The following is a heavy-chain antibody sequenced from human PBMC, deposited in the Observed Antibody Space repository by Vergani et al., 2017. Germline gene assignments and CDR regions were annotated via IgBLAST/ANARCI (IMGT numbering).Heavy chain of an antibody. Sequence: EVQLVESGGGLVPPGRSLRLSCAASGFSFGDYAMTWVRQAPGKGLEWVAFIRNKAYGGTTEYAASVKGRVTISRDDSKRLACLQLSGLKTEDTAVYFCSRGRGYSFGYSDYWGQGTLVNVSS. J-gene: IGHJ4*02. V-gene: IGHV3-49*04. CDR3: SRGRGYSFGYSDY. CDR2: IRNKAYGGTT. D-gene: IGHD5-18*01. CDR1: GFSFGDYA.